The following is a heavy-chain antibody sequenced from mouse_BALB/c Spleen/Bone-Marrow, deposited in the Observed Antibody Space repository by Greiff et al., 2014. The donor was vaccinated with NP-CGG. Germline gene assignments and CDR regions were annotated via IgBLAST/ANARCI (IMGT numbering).Heavy chain of an antibody. CDR1: GYTFTDYA. Sequence: ESGAELVRPGVSVKISCKGSGYTFTDYAMHWVKQSHAKSLEWIGVISTYYGDASYNQKFKGKGTLTVDKSSSTAYMELARLTYEDSAVYYCARDGNGNLDYWGQGTTLTVSA. J-gene: IGHJ2*01. CDR2: ISTYYGDA. D-gene: IGHD2-1*01. CDR3: ARDGNGNLDY. V-gene: IGHV1S137*01.